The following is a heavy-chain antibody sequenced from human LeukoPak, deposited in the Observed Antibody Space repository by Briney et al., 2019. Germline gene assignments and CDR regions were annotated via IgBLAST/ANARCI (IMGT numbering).Heavy chain of an antibody. Sequence: GGSLRLSCAVSGFTFSSYWMHWVRQAPGKGLVWVSRINSDGSSTSYADSVKGRFTISRDNAKNTLYLQMNSLRAEDTAVYYCAREDYGDYGQADYWGQGTLVTVSS. CDR2: INSDGSST. CDR3: AREDYGDYGQADY. CDR1: GFTFSSYW. V-gene: IGHV3-74*01. D-gene: IGHD4-17*01. J-gene: IGHJ4*02.